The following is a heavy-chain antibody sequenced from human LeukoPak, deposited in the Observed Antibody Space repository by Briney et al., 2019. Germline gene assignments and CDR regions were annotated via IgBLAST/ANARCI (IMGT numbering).Heavy chain of an antibody. CDR1: GFNFNTYW. CDR3: MRLSAMLRGPEPIYYFDS. V-gene: IGHV3-7*01. Sequence: GGSLRLSCAASGFNFNTYWMSWVRQAPGRGLEWVANIKQDGSEKFYVDSLKGRFTISRDNSKNSLFLQMNRLRAEDTAMYYCMRLSAMLRGPEPIYYFDSWGQGTLVTVSS. D-gene: IGHD3-10*01. CDR2: IKQDGSEK. J-gene: IGHJ4*02.